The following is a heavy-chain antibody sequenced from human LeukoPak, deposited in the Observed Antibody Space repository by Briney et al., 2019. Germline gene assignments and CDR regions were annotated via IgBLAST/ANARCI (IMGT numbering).Heavy chain of an antibody. CDR2: INTNTGNP. D-gene: IGHD6-13*01. J-gene: IGHJ5*02. V-gene: IGHV7-4-1*02. CDR3: ARDFVPGYSCSWGFDP. CDR1: GYTFTSYA. Sequence: GASVKVSCTASGYTFTSYAMNWVRQAPGQGLEWMGWINTNTGNPTYAQGFTGRFVFSLDTSVSTAYLQISSLKAEDTAVYYCARDFVPGYSCSWGFDPWGQGTLVTVSS.